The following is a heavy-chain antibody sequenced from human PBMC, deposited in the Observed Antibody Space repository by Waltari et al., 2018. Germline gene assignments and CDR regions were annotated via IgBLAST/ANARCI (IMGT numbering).Heavy chain of an antibody. D-gene: IGHD2-15*01. V-gene: IGHV1-69*10. Sequence: QVQLVQSGAEVKKPGSSVKVSCKASGGTFSSYAISWVRQAPGQGLEWMGGIIPILGIANYAQKFQGRVTITADKSTSTAYMELSSLRSEDTAVYYCARSYCSGGSCYPSAFDIWGQGTMVTVSS. CDR3: ARSYCSGGSCYPSAFDI. J-gene: IGHJ3*02. CDR1: GGTFSSYA. CDR2: IIPILGIA.